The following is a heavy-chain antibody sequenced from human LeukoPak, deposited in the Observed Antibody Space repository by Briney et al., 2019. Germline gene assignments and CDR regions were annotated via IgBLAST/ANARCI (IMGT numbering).Heavy chain of an antibody. J-gene: IGHJ6*02. CDR1: GDSIRSGDSY. D-gene: IGHD3-3*01. CDR2: IYYTGSP. CDR3: ARLPITKRALDV. Sequence: SETLSPTCSVSGDSIRSGDSYWGWIRQSPWTGLEWIGSIYYTGSPYYSPSLNSRRVTISVDTSKNQFSLKLISVTAADTAVYYCARLPITKRALDVWGQGIPVTVSS. V-gene: IGHV4-39*01.